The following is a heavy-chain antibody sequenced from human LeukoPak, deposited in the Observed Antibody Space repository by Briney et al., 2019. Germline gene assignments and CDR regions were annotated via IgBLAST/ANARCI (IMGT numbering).Heavy chain of an antibody. CDR3: ARSGIVATIAHWFDP. V-gene: IGHV1-69*04. CDR1: AGTFSSYA. CDR2: IILILGIE. D-gene: IGHD5-12*01. Sequence: SVKVSCKASAGTFSSYAISWERQAPGQGLELMGRIILILGIENYVQKFQGRVTITADKSTSTAYMELSSLRSEDTAVYYCARSGIVATIAHWFDPWGQGTLVTVSS. J-gene: IGHJ5*02.